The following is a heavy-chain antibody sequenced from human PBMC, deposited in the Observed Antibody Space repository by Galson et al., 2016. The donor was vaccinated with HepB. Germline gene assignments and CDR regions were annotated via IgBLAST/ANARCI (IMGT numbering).Heavy chain of an antibody. CDR2: ISPYNGDT. V-gene: IGHV1-18*01. J-gene: IGHJ4*02. CDR1: GYTFTSYG. CDR3: ARDRLASGNHLDY. Sequence: SVKVSCKASGYTFTSYGISWVRQAPGQGLEWMGWISPYNGDTNYAQKLQGRVTVTTDTSASTAYMELRGLRSDDTAVYYCARDRLASGNHLDYWGQGTLVTVSS. D-gene: IGHD4-23*01.